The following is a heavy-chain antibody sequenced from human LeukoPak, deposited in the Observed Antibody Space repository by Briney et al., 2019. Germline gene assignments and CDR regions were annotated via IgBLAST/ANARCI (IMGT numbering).Heavy chain of an antibody. CDR3: ARDLREVGY. CDR1: GFTFSSYA. CDR2: ISYDGSNK. D-gene: IGHD2-2*01. Sequence: GGSLRLSCAASGFTFSSYAMHWVRQAPGKGLEWVAVISYDGSNKYYADSVKGRFTISRDNSKNTLYLQMNSLRTEDTAVYYCARDLREVGYWGQGTLVTVSS. V-gene: IGHV3-30*04. J-gene: IGHJ4*02.